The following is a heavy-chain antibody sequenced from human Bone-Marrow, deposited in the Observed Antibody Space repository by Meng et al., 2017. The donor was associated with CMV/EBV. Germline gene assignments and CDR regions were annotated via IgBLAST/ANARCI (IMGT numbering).Heavy chain of an antibody. J-gene: IGHJ4*02. CDR3: ARRVGATTIDY. V-gene: IGHV4-39*01. D-gene: IGHD1-26*01. CDR1: GGSISSSSYY. CDR2: IYYSGST. Sequence: GSLRLSCTVSGGSISSSSYYWGWIRQPPGKGLEWIGSIYYSGSTYHNPSLKSRVTISVDTSKNQFSLKLSSVTAADTAVYYCARRVGATTIDYWGQATLVTVSS.